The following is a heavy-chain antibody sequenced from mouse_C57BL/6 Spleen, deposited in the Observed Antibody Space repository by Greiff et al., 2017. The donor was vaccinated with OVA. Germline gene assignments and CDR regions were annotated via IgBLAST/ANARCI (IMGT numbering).Heavy chain of an antibody. V-gene: IGHV1-50*01. D-gene: IGHD1-1*01. Sequence: QVQLQQPGAELVKPGASVKLSCKASGYTFTSYWMQWVKQRPGQGLEWMGEIDPSDSYTNYNQKFKGKATLTVDTSSSTAYMQLSSLTSEDSAVYYCATYGGILSWFAYWGQGTLVTVAA. CDR1: GYTFTSYW. J-gene: IGHJ3*01. CDR3: ATYGGILSWFAY. CDR2: IDPSDSYT.